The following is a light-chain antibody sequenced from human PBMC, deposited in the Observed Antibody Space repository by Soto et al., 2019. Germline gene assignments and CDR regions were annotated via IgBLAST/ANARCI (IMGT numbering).Light chain of an antibody. CDR2: AAS. V-gene: IGKV1-39*01. CDR1: QSINTF. J-gene: IGKJ4*01. CDR3: QHYNNWPLT. Sequence: DIQVTQSPSSLSASVGDRVTITCRASQSINTFLNWYQQKPGKAPKLLIYAASSLQSGVPSRFSGSGSGTDFTLTISSLQSEDFAIYYCQHYNNWPLTFGGGTKGDI.